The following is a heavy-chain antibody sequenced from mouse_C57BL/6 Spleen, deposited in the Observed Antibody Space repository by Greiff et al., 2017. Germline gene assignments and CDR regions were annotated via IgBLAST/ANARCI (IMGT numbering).Heavy chain of an antibody. CDR3: ARTFITTVVAPDY. CDR1: GFTFSDYG. CDR2: ISSGSSTI. J-gene: IGHJ2*01. Sequence: EVKLMESGGGLVKPGGSLKLSCAASGFTFSDYGMHWVRQAPEKGLEWVAYISSGSSTIYYADTVKGRFTISSDNAKNTLFLQMTSLRSEDTAMYYCARTFITTVVAPDYWGQGTTLTVSS. D-gene: IGHD1-1*01. V-gene: IGHV5-17*01.